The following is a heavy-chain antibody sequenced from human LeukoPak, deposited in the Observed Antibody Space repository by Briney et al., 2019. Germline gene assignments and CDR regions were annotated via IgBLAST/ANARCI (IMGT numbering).Heavy chain of an antibody. CDR1: GFTFSSYS. Sequence: GGSLRLSCAASGFTFSSYSMNWIRQAPGKGLEWVSSISSSSSYIYYADSVKGRFTISRDNAKNSLYLQMNSLRAEDTAVYYCARVSCSGGSCPYYFDYWGQGTLVTVSS. CDR2: ISSSSSYI. J-gene: IGHJ4*02. D-gene: IGHD2-15*01. CDR3: ARVSCSGGSCPYYFDY. V-gene: IGHV3-21*01.